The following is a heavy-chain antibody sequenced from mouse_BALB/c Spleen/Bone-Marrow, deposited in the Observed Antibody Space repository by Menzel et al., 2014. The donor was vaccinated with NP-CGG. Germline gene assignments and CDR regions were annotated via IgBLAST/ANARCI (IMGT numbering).Heavy chain of an antibody. CDR1: GFTFTDYY. V-gene: IGHV7-3*02. Sequence: EVKVVESGGGLVQPGGSLRLSCATSGFTFTDYYMSWVRQPPGKALEWLGFIRNKANGYTTEYSASVKGRFTISRDNSQSILYLQMNTLRAEDSATYYCARDDYYAMDYWGQGISVTVSS. CDR3: ARDDYYAMDY. CDR2: IRNKANGYTT. J-gene: IGHJ4*01.